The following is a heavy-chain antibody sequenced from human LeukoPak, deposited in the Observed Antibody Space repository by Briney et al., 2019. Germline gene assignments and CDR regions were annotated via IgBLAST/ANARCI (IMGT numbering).Heavy chain of an antibody. CDR1: GFTVSSNY. D-gene: IGHD5-12*01. J-gene: IGHJ4*02. CDR3: AREGVVAALDY. V-gene: IGHV3-53*01. CDR2: IYSGGST. Sequence: PGGSLRLSCAASGFTVSSNYMSWVRQAPGKGLEWVSVIYSGGSTYYADSVKGRFTISRDKSKNTLYLQMNSLRAEDTAVYYCAREGVVAALDYWGQGTLVTVSS.